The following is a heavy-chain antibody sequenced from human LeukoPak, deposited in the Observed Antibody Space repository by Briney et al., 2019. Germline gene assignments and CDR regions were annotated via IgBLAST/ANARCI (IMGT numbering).Heavy chain of an antibody. CDR3: AREGGTIEIGEFDY. Sequence: GGSLRLSCAASGLTFTFSTSGIHCVRQAPGKGLEWVAFIQYDGSEKYYAVSVKGRCTTSRDNSKNTVYLQMNSLTGEDTAIYYCAREGGTIEIGEFDYWGQGTLVTVSS. V-gene: IGHV3-30*02. CDR2: IQYDGSEK. CDR1: GLTFTFSTSG. D-gene: IGHD3-16*02. J-gene: IGHJ4*02.